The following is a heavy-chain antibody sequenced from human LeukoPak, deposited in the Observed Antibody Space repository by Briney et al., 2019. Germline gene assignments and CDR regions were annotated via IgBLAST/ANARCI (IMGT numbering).Heavy chain of an antibody. V-gene: IGHV3-23*01. D-gene: IGHD2-2*01. CDR1: GFTFSSYA. CDR3: AKGGCSSTNRNCLGGQVDY. J-gene: IGHJ4*02. Sequence: PGGSLRLSCAASGFTFSSYAMSWVRQAPGKGLEWVSAISGSGGSTYYADSVKGRFTISRDNSKNTLYLQMNSLRAEDTAVYYCAKGGCSSTNRNCLGGQVDYWGQGTLVTVSS. CDR2: ISGSGGST.